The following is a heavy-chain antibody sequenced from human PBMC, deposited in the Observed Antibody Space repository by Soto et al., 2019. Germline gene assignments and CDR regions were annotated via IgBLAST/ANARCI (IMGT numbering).Heavy chain of an antibody. CDR1: GFSFNTYA. V-gene: IGHV3-23*01. CDR3: AKTMGDCSGGSCYGAYSMDV. CDR2: VSASGGST. J-gene: IGHJ6*02. Sequence: EVQLLESGGGLVQPGGSLRLSCAASGFSFNTYAMSWVRQARGKGPEWVSTVSASGGSTYSADSVKGRFTISRDNYKNTVHLQMNSLRAGDTAVYYCAKTMGDCSGGSCYGAYSMDVWVQGITVTVSS. D-gene: IGHD2-15*01.